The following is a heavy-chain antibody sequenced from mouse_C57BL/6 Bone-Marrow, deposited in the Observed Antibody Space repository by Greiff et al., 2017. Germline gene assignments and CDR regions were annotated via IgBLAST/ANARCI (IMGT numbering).Heavy chain of an antibody. Sequence: VQLQQSGAELVRPGASVKLSCKASGYTFPDYYINWVKQRPGQGLEWIARIYPGSGNTFYNENFKGKATLTAEKPSCTAYMLLSSLTAEDSAVYFGARGDYGSSYWYCDVWGRGTTVTVYS. CDR1: GYTFPDYY. CDR2: IYPGSGNT. J-gene: IGHJ1*03. CDR3: ARGDYGSSYWYCDV. V-gene: IGHV1-76*01. D-gene: IGHD1-1*01.